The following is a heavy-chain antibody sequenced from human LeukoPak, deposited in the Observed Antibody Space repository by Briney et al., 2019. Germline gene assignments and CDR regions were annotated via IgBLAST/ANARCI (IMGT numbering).Heavy chain of an antibody. D-gene: IGHD6-19*01. CDR3: ARAQLEAIAVAGTGLFDY. V-gene: IGHV3-30*04. CDR1: GFTFSSYA. CDR2: ISYDGSNK. Sequence: GRSLRLSCAASGFTFSSYAMHWVRQAPGKGLEWVAVISYDGSNKYYADSVKGRFTISRDNSKNTLYLQMNSLRAEDTAVYYCARAQLEAIAVAGTGLFDYWGQGTLVTVSS. J-gene: IGHJ4*02.